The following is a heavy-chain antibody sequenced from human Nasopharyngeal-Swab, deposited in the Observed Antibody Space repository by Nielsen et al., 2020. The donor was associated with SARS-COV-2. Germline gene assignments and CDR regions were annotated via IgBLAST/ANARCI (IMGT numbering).Heavy chain of an antibody. Sequence: GGSLRLSCKGSGYSFTSYWISWVRQMPGKGLQWMGRIDPSDSYTYYSPSFQGHVTISADKSISTAYVQWSSLEASDTAMYFCARLGIAAAAGTFDIWGQGTMVTVSS. CDR3: ARLGIAAAAGTFDI. V-gene: IGHV5-10-1*01. CDR2: IDPSDSYT. J-gene: IGHJ3*02. D-gene: IGHD6-13*01. CDR1: GYSFTSYW.